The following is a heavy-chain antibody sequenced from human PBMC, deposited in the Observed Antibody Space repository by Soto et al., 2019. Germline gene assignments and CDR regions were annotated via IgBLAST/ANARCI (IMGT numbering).Heavy chain of an antibody. CDR1: GFTFSSYG. V-gene: IGHV3-30*18. Sequence: QVQLVESGGGVVQPGRSLRLSCAASGFTFSSYGMHWVRQAPGKGLEWVAVISYDGSNKYYADSVKGRFTISRDNXKNTLYLQMNSLRAEDTAVYYCAKEWTPEGTAMEEWGQGTLVTVSS. D-gene: IGHD5-18*01. J-gene: IGHJ4*02. CDR3: AKEWTPEGTAMEE. CDR2: ISYDGSNK.